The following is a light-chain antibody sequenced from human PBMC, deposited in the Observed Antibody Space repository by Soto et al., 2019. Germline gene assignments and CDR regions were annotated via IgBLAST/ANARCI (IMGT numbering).Light chain of an antibody. V-gene: IGKV3-15*01. Sequence: EIVVTQSPATLSVSPGERDTISCRASQSVSSNLAWYQQKPGQAPRLLIYGASTRATGIPAKFSGGGSGTEFTLTISSLQSEDFAIYYCQQYKNGWTFGQGTKVDIK. CDR1: QSVSSN. CDR3: QQYKNGWT. J-gene: IGKJ1*01. CDR2: GAS.